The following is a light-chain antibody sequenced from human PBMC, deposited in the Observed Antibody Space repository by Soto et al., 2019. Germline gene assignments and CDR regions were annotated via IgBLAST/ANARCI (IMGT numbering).Light chain of an antibody. CDR3: QTWDRKPHVV. J-gene: IGLJ2*01. V-gene: IGLV4-60*03. CDR2: LEGSGSY. CDR1: SGHSSYI. Sequence: QLVLTQSSSASASLGSSVKLTCTLSSGHSSYIIAWHQQQPGKAPRYLMKLEGSGSYNKWSGVPDRFSGSSSGADRYLTSSNLQSEDEADYDCQTWDRKPHVVVGGGTKRTVL.